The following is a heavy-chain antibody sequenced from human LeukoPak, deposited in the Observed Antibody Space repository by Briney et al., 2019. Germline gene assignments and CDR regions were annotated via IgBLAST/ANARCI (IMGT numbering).Heavy chain of an antibody. CDR3: ASNLPPVTGNAFDI. V-gene: IGHV1-69*13. J-gene: IGHJ3*02. CDR1: GGTFSSYA. D-gene: IGHD7-27*01. CDR2: IIPIFGTA. Sequence: GASVKVSCKASGGTFSSYAISWVRQAPGQGLEWMGGIIPIFGTANYAQKFQGRVTITADESTSTAYMELSSLRSEDTAVYYCASNLPPVTGNAFDIWGQGTMVTVSS.